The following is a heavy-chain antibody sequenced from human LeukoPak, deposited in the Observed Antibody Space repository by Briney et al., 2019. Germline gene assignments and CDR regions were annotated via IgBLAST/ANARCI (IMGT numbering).Heavy chain of an antibody. J-gene: IGHJ6*02. CDR2: INHSGST. Sequence: SETLSLTCAVYGGSFSGYYWSWIRQPPGKGLEWIGEINHSGSTNYNPSLKSRVTISVDTSKNQFSLKLSSVTAADTAVYYCASGLPSRYCSSTSCYRYYYYYGMDVWGQGTTVTVSS. D-gene: IGHD2-2*01. CDR3: ASGLPSRYCSSTSCYRYYYYYGMDV. V-gene: IGHV4-34*01. CDR1: GGSFSGYY.